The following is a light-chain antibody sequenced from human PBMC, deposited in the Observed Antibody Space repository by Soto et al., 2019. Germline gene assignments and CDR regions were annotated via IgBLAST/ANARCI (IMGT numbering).Light chain of an antibody. Sequence: EIVLTQSPGTLSLSPGERATLSCRASHSISSSYLAWYQQKPGQAPRLLIYGSSSRATGIPDRFSGSGPGTDFTLTISGLDPEDFAVYYCQQYGTSPITFGQGTRLEIK. V-gene: IGKV3-20*01. CDR3: QQYGTSPIT. CDR1: HSISSSY. J-gene: IGKJ5*01. CDR2: GSS.